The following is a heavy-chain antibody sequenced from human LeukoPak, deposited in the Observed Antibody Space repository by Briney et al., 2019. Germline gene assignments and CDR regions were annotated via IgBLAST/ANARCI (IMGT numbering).Heavy chain of an antibody. CDR2: ISAYNGNT. J-gene: IGHJ4*02. CDR3: ARSTGGSSWYNLDY. D-gene: IGHD6-13*01. CDR1: GYTFTSYG. V-gene: IGHV1-18*01. Sequence: EASVTVSCTASGYTFTSYGISWVRQAPGQGLEWMGWISAYNGNTNYAQKLQGRVTMTTDTSTSTAYMELRSLRSDDTAVYYCARSTGGSSWYNLDYWGQGTLVTVSS.